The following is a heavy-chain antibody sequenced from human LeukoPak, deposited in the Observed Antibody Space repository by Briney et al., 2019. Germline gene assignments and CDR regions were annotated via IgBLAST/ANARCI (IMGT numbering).Heavy chain of an antibody. V-gene: IGHV3-64*01. CDR1: GFTFSSYA. J-gene: IGHJ4*02. Sequence: GGSLRLSCAASGFTFSSYAMHWVRQAPGKGLEYVSAISSNGGSTYYANSVKGRFTISRDNSKNTLYLQMGSLRSEDTAVYYCARVDSSGQTFDYWGQGTLVTVSS. CDR2: ISSNGGST. CDR3: ARVDSSGQTFDY. D-gene: IGHD3-22*01.